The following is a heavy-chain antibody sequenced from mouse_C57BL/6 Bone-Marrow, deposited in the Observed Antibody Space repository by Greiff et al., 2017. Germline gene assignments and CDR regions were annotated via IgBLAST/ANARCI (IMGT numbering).Heavy chain of an antibody. Sequence: EVKLVESGTVLARPGASVKMSCKTSGYTFTSYWMHWVKQRPGQGLEWIGAIYPGNSDTSYNQKFKGKAKLTAVTSASTAYMELSSLTNEDSAVYYCTRNTAQAFYYAMDYWGQGTSGTVSS. CDR2: IYPGNSDT. V-gene: IGHV1-5*01. CDR1: GYTFTSYW. CDR3: TRNTAQAFYYAMDY. J-gene: IGHJ4*01. D-gene: IGHD3-2*02.